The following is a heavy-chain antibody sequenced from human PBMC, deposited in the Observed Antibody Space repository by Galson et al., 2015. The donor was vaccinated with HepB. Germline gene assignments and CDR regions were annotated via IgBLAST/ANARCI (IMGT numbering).Heavy chain of an antibody. CDR3: AREHPPFPNYDFWSGYSRGWFDP. CDR1: GFTFSRYA. Sequence: SLRLYCAASGFTFSRYAMSWVRQAPGKGPEWVSSISVSDGSTYYADSVQGRFTISRDNSKTTLYIQMNSLRAEDPAVYYWAREHPPFPNYDFWSGYSRGWFDPWGQGTLVTVSS. V-gene: IGHV3-23*01. D-gene: IGHD3-3*01. CDR2: ISVSDGST. J-gene: IGHJ5*02.